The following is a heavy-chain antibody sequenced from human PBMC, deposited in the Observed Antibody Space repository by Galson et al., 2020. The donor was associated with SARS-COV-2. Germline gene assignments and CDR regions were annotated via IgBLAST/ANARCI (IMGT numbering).Heavy chain of an antibody. J-gene: IGHJ5*02. D-gene: IGHD3-16*01. CDR3: AKDGGTSVAATDWFDP. V-gene: IGHV1-2*02. CDR1: GYTFTGYF. CDR2: INPNSGGP. Sequence: ASVNVSCMASGYTFTGYFMHWVRQAPAQGLEWMGWINPNSGGPNHAQKFQDRVTMTWDTSIRTAYMVLSRLRSDDAAVYYCAKDGGTSVAATDWFDPWGQGTPVTVSS.